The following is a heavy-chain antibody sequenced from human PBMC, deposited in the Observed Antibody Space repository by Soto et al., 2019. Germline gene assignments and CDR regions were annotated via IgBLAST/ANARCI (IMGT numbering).Heavy chain of an antibody. D-gene: IGHD2-2*01. CDR1: GGSLSSGPYS. CDR3: ARLGGYCSSTSCYGYYGMDV. V-gene: IGHV4-39*01. J-gene: IGHJ6*02. Sequence: QLQQQESGPGLVKPSETLSLTCSVSGGSLSSGPYSWVWIRQPPGKGLARIGTFYYSGTTHYNPSLPRRVTKSVDSSKNQFSLRVTSVTAADTAMYYCARLGGYCSSTSCYGYYGMDVWGQGTTVTVSS. CDR2: FYYSGTT.